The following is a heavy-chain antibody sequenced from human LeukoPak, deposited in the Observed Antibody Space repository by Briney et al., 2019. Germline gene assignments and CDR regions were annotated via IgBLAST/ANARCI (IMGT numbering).Heavy chain of an antibody. CDR1: GFTFSTYA. D-gene: IGHD6-19*01. V-gene: IGHV3-23*01. CDR2: TSGSGVST. J-gene: IGHJ4*02. Sequence: GGSLRLSCAASGFTFSTYAMSWVRQAPGKGLEWVSATSGSGVSTYYADSVKGRFTISRDNSKNTLYLQMNSLRAEDTAVYYCAKEEQWLPGDYWGQGTLVTASS. CDR3: AKEEQWLPGDY.